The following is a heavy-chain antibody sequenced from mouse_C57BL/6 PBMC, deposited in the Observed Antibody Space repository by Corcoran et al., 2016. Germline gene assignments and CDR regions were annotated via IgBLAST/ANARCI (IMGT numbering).Heavy chain of an antibody. V-gene: IGHV9-3*01. D-gene: IGHD2-1*01. CDR1: GYTFTTYG. Sequence: QIQLVQSGPELKKPGETVKISCKASGYTFTTYGMSWVKQAPGKGLKWMGWINTYSGVPTYADDFKGRFAFSLETSASTAYLQINNLKNEDTATYFCARDGNYDYYAMDYWGQGTSVTVSS. CDR3: ARDGNYDYYAMDY. CDR2: INTYSGVP. J-gene: IGHJ4*01.